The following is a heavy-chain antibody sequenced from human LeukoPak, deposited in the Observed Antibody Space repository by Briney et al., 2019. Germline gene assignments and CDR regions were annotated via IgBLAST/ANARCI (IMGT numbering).Heavy chain of an antibody. J-gene: IGHJ4*02. CDR3: AKTTAGYSSGRYPGWPVDY. D-gene: IGHD6-19*01. CDR1: GFTFTSHA. Sequence: GGSLRLSCATSGFTFTSHAMTWVRQAPGKGLEWVSGISGTTGRTFYGDPVKGRFTISRDNSENTVYLQMNSLRADDTAVYYCAKTTAGYSSGRYPGWPVDYWGQGTLVTVSS. CDR2: ISGTTGRT. V-gene: IGHV3-23*01.